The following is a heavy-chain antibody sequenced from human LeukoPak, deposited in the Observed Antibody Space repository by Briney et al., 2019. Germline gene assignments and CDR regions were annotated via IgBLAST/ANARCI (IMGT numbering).Heavy chain of an antibody. J-gene: IGHJ4*02. CDR1: GFTFSNTW. CDR2: IISKTDGGTI. D-gene: IGHD6-13*01. V-gene: IGHV3-15*01. CDR3: TTDGLAAAGTDFDY. Sequence: GGSLRLSCAASGFTFSNTWMNWVRQAPGRGLEWVGRIISKTDGGTIDYAAPVKGRFTISRDDSKNTLYLQMNSLKTEDTAVYYCTTDGLAAAGTDFDYWGQGTLVTVSS.